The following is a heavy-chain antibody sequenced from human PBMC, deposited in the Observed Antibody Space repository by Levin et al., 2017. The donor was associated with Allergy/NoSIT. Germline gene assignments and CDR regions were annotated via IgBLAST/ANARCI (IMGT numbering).Heavy chain of an antibody. CDR3: ARDRRQGYYDSSGYPD. J-gene: IGHJ4*02. CDR1: GGSINSGDYY. CDR2: IYSSGST. Sequence: PSETLSLTCSVSGGSINSGDYYWHWIRQPPGKALEWIGHIYSSGSTSYNPSLKSRLTILMDTSKNQVSLRLRSVTAADTAAYFCARDRRQGYYDSSGYPDWGQGTRVTVSS. V-gene: IGHV4-30-4*01. D-gene: IGHD3-22*01.